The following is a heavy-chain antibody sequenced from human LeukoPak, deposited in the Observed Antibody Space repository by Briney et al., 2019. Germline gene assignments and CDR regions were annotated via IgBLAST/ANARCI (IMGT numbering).Heavy chain of an antibody. CDR3: ARDSQGADDYGGNSDDYYYYGMDV. J-gene: IGHJ6*02. CDR2: ITASGTAM. Sequence: PGGSLRLSCAASGFTFSSYSMNWVRQAPGKGLEWVSHITASGTAMFYADSVKGRFTISRDNSKNTLYLQMNSLRAEDTAVYYCARDSQGADDYGGNSDDYYYYGMDVWGQGTTVTVSS. D-gene: IGHD4-23*01. CDR1: GFTFSSYS. V-gene: IGHV3-48*01.